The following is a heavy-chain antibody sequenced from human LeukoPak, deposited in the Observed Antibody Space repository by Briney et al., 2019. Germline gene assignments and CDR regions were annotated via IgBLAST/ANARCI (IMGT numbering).Heavy chain of an antibody. CDR3: AKMANYYGSGSIEYYYYMDV. J-gene: IGHJ6*03. D-gene: IGHD3-10*01. CDR2: ISGSGNTR. V-gene: IGHV3-23*01. CDR1: GFSFSNYA. Sequence: GGSLTLSCAASGFSFSNYAMSGVRQAPGKGLEWVATISGSGNTRFYADSVKGRFIISRDNSKNTLYFQMHSLRADDTAVYYCAKMANYYGSGSIEYYYYMDVWGKGTTLTVSS.